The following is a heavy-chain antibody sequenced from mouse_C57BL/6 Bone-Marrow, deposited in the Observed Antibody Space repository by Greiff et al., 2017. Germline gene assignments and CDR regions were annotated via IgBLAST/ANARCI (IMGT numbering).Heavy chain of an antibody. Sequence: EVQLQQSGAELVRPGASVKLSCTASGFNIKDDYMHWVKQRPEQGLEWIGWIDPENGDTEYASKFQGKATITADTSSHPAYLQLSSLTSEDTAVYYCTTLPKNYWGQGTTLTVSS. CDR1: GFNIKDDY. D-gene: IGHD2-1*01. CDR2: IDPENGDT. V-gene: IGHV14-4*01. J-gene: IGHJ2*01. CDR3: TTLPKNY.